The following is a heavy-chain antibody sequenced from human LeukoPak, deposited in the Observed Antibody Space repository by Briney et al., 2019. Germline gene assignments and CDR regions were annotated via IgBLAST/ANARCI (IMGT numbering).Heavy chain of an antibody. CDR3: AKDHRIAVAGTVGAFDI. Sequence: GGSLRLSCAASGFTFSDYYMSWIRQAPGKGLEWVSYISSSGSTIYYADSVKGRFTISRDNAKNSLYLQMNSLRAEDTAVYYCAKDHRIAVAGTVGAFDIWGQGTMVTVSS. V-gene: IGHV3-11*01. J-gene: IGHJ3*02. CDR1: GFTFSDYY. CDR2: ISSSGSTI. D-gene: IGHD6-19*01.